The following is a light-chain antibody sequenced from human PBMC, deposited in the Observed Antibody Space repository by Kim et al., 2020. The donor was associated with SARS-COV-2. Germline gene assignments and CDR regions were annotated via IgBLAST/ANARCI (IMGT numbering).Light chain of an antibody. V-gene: IGKV1-5*03. Sequence: IQMTQSPSTLSASVGDRVTITCRASQSVTNWLGWYQQKPEKAPKLLFYKATTLEDGVPSRFSGRGSGTVFTLTISSQQPDDFGTYYCQQYHSYRSFGQGTKVDIK. CDR3: QQYHSYRS. J-gene: IGKJ1*01. CDR1: QSVTNW. CDR2: KAT.